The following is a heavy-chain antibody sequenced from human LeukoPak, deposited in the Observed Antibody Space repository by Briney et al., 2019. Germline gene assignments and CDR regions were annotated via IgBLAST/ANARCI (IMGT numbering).Heavy chain of an antibody. V-gene: IGHV3-48*03. J-gene: IGHJ3*02. CDR2: ISSSGSTI. CDR3: ATGSGSPYFDEAFDI. D-gene: IGHD3-10*01. CDR1: GFTFSSYE. Sequence: GGSLRLSCAASGFTFSSYEMNWVRQAPGKGLEWVSYISSSGSTIYYADSVKGRFTISRDNAKNSLYLQMNSLRAEDTAVYYCATGSGSPYFDEAFDIWRQGTMVTVSS.